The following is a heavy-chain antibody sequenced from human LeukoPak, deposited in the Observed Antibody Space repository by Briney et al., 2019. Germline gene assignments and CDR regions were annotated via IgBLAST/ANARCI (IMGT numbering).Heavy chain of an antibody. Sequence: GGSLRLSCSASGFTFSSYAMYWVRQAPGKGLEYVSGISSNGGSTYYADSVKGRFTISRDNSKNTLYLQMSSLRAEDTAVYYCVKITSSSGGDYWGQGTLVTVSS. D-gene: IGHD6-19*01. V-gene: IGHV3-64D*09. CDR2: ISSNGGST. CDR3: VKITSSSGGDY. J-gene: IGHJ4*02. CDR1: GFTFSSYA.